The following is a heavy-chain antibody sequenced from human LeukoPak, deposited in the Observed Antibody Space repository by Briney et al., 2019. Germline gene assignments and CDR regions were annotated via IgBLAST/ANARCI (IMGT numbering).Heavy chain of an antibody. Sequence: GETLKISCKGSGYTFGIYCISWLRQMAGKGLEWMGIIYPDDSNTRYSLSFQGQVTISVDKSINTAYLQWSSLKASDTATYYCARLNYVARLRGDGLFVWGQGTTVTVSS. CDR1: GYTFGIYC. CDR3: ARLNYVARLRGDGLFV. V-gene: IGHV5-51*01. D-gene: IGHD4/OR15-4a*01. J-gene: IGHJ6*02. CDR2: IYPDDSNT.